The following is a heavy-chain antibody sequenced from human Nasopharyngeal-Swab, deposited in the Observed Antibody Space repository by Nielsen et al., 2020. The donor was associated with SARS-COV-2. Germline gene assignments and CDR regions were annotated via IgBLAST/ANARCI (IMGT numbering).Heavy chain of an antibody. D-gene: IGHD1-1*01. J-gene: IGHJ6*02. V-gene: IGHV4-34*01. Sequence: SETLSLTCAVYGGSFSGYYWSWIRQPPGKGLEWIGEINHSGSTNYNPSLKSRVTILVDTSKNQISLKLSSVTAADTAVYYCARDKSTTGNYYYYYGMDVWGQGTTVTVSS. CDR3: ARDKSTTGNYYYYYGMDV. CDR1: GGSFSGYY. CDR2: INHSGST.